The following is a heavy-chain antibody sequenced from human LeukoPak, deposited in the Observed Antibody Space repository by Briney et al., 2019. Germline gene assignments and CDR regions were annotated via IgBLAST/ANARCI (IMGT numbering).Heavy chain of an antibody. V-gene: IGHV1-69*05. CDR1: GGTFSYYA. D-gene: IGHD6-6*01. J-gene: IGHJ4*02. CDR3: ARDYSSSQDFDY. CDR2: IIPIFGTA. Sequence: ASVKVSCKASGGTFSYYALSWVRQAPGQGLEWMGGIIPIFGTADYAQKFQGRVTMTRDMSTSTVYMELSSLRSEDTAVYYCARDYSSSQDFDYWGQGTLVTVSS.